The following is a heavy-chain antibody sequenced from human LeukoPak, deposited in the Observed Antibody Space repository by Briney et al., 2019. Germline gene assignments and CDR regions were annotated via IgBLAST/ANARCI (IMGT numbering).Heavy chain of an antibody. CDR1: GYTLTELS. D-gene: IGHD3-10*01. Sequence: ASVKVSCKGSGYTLTELSMHWVRQAPGKGLEWMGGFDPEDGETIYAQKFQGRVTMTEDTSTEIAYMELCSLRSEDRAVYCCATDGSGNWRRYYYYMDVWGKGTTVTVSS. CDR2: FDPEDGET. V-gene: IGHV1-24*01. J-gene: IGHJ6*03. CDR3: ATDGSGNWRRYYYYMDV.